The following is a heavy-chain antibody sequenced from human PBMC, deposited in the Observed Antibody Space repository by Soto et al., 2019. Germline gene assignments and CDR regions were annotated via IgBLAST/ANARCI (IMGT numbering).Heavy chain of an antibody. CDR3: AREVGYGDFSAALLD. CDR1: GGTFSSES. Sequence: VQLMQSGAEVKQPGSSVKVSCKASGGTFSSESINWVRQAPGQGLEWMGGIITLFGTANYAQNFQGRVTITADQFTSTAYMELNSLRSDDTAVYYCAREVGYGDFSAALLDWGQGTLVTVSS. V-gene: IGHV1-69*01. CDR2: IITLFGTA. J-gene: IGHJ4*02. D-gene: IGHD4-17*01.